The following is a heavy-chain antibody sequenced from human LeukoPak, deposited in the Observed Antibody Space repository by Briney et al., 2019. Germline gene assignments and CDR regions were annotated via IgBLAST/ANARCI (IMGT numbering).Heavy chain of an antibody. J-gene: IGHJ4*02. V-gene: IGHV3-30*18. Sequence: GSSLRLSCAASGFGFSSYGMHWVRQAPGKGLEWVAVISYDGSKIYYSESVKGRSTISRDNSRNTVDLQMNSLRAEDTAVYYCAKDSFVRDIYRFFDWSFDGWGQGTLVTVPS. D-gene: IGHD3-9*01. CDR3: AKDSFVRDIYRFFDWSFDG. CDR1: GFGFSSYG. CDR2: ISYDGSKI.